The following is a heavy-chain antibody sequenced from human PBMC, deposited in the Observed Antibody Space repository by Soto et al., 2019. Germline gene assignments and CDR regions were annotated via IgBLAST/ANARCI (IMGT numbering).Heavy chain of an antibody. V-gene: IGHV2-5*02. Sequence: QITLKESGPTLVKPTQTLTLTCTFSGFSLSTSGVGVGWIRQPPGKALEGLALIYWDDDKRYSPSLKSRLTITKDTSKNQVVLTMTNMDPVDTATYYCEHRRITMKTTAFDIWGQGTMVTVSS. J-gene: IGHJ3*02. CDR1: GFSLSTSGVG. D-gene: IGHD3-22*01. CDR3: EHRRITMKTTAFDI. CDR2: IYWDDDK.